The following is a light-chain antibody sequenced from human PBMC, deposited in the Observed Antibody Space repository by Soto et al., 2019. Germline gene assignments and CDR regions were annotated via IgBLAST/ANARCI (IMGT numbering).Light chain of an antibody. V-gene: IGKV4-1*01. CDR2: WAS. Sequence: DIEVTQSPDSLAVSLGERATIHCKSSQSLLYISNNKNYLAWYQQKPGQPPKLLIHWASTRESGVPDRFAGSGSGTDFTLTISNLQAEDVAVYYCQQYYSNPFFCGGTKVDIK. J-gene: IGKJ4*01. CDR3: QQYYSNPF. CDR1: QSLLYISNNKNY.